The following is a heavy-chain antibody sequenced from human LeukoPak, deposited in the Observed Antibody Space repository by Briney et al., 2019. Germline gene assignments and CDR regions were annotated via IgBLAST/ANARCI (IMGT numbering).Heavy chain of an antibody. CDR1: GYTFTSYY. CDR2: INPSSGST. CDR3: ARLSPGGVFDY. D-gene: IGHD3-16*01. V-gene: IGHV1-46*01. Sequence: ASVKVSFKASGYTFTSYYMHWVRQAPGQGLEWMGIINPSSGSTSYAQKFQGRVTMTRDTSTSTVYMELSSLRSEDTAVHYCARLSPGGVFDYWGQGTLVTVSS. J-gene: IGHJ4*02.